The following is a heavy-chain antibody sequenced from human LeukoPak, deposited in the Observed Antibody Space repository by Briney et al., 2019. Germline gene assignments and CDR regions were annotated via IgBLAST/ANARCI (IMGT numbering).Heavy chain of an antibody. CDR1: GDTVSNKRSA. D-gene: IGHD1-14*01. CDR3: ARVNSWTEEPDTGFDY. CDR2: TYYRSKWYN. J-gene: IGHJ4*02. Sequence: SQILSLTCAISGDTVSNKRSAWNWIRQSPSRGLEWLGRTYYRSKWYNDYAVSVKSRITINPDTSKNQFSLQLNSVSPEDTAVYYCARVNSWTEEPDTGFDYWGQGILVTVSS. V-gene: IGHV6-1*01.